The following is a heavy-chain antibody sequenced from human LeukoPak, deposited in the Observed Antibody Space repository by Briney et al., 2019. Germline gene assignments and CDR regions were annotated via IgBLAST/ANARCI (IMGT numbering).Heavy chain of an antibody. Sequence: SETLSLTCTVSGGSISSNKYYWGWIRQPPGKGLEWIGSIYYSGSTYYNPSLRSRVTISVDTSKNQFSLKLSSVTAADTAVYYCARGIAAAGSNWFDPWGQGTLVTVSS. CDR1: GGSISSNKYY. CDR2: IYYSGST. J-gene: IGHJ5*02. V-gene: IGHV4-39*01. CDR3: ARGIAAAGSNWFDP. D-gene: IGHD6-13*01.